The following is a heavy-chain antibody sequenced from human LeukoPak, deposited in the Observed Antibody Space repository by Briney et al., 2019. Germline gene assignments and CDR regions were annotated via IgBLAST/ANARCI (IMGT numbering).Heavy chain of an antibody. CDR1: GFTFSSYS. J-gene: IGHJ4*02. Sequence: GGSLRLSCAASGFTFSSYSMNWVRQAPGKGLEWVSSISSSSYIYYADSVKGRFTISRDNAKNSLYLQMNSLRAKDTAVYYCATTPNAYYDFWSGYYTDPYYFDYWGQGTLVTVSS. CDR3: ATTPNAYYDFWSGYYTDPYYFDY. D-gene: IGHD3-3*01. CDR2: ISSSSYI. V-gene: IGHV3-21*01.